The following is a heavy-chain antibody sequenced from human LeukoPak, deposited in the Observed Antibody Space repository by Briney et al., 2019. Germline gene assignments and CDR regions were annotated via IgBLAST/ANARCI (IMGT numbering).Heavy chain of an antibody. CDR1: GDSVSSNSAA. CDR3: ASGGSYSFDY. D-gene: IGHD3-10*01. J-gene: IGHJ4*02. V-gene: IGHV6-1*01. CDR2: TYYRSRWYN. Sequence: PSQTLSLTCDISGDSVSSNSAALNWIRQSPSRGLEWLGRTYYRSRWYNDYAFSVQSRITINPDTSRNQFSLQLSSVTPEDTAVYYCASGGSYSFDYWGQGILVTVSS.